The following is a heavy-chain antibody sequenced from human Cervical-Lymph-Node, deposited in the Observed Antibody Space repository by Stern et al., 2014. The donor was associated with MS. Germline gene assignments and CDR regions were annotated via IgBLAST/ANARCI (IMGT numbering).Heavy chain of an antibody. CDR1: GYTFNSYY. CDR3: ARVLSLATSDS. Sequence: VQLVQSGAAITKPGASVKISCEASGYTFNSYYIHWVRQPLGQGLAWVALFNPSGSRTTYAQRFQGRVTVTGDTSTSTVYMELTGLKSEDTAVYYCARVLSLATSDSWGQGTLVVVSS. D-gene: IGHD1-1*01. J-gene: IGHJ4*02. V-gene: IGHV1-46*02. CDR2: FNPSGSRT.